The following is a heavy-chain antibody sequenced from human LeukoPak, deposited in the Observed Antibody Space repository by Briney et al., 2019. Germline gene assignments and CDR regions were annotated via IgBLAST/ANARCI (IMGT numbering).Heavy chain of an antibody. CDR1: GFTFSSYA. CDR2: ISGSGGST. Sequence: GGSLRLSCAASGFTFSSYAMSWVRQAPGKGLEWVSAISGSGGSTYYADSVKGRFTISRDNSKNTLYLQMNSLRAEDTAVYYCAKGGRDYYDSSGYYVWDYWGQGTLVTVSS. V-gene: IGHV3-23*01. CDR3: AKGGRDYYDSSGYYVWDY. J-gene: IGHJ4*02. D-gene: IGHD3-22*01.